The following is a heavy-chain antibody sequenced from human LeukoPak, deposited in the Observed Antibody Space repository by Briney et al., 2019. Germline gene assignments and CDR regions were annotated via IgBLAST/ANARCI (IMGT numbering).Heavy chain of an antibody. CDR2: VCRDVNRT. J-gene: IGHJ4*02. CDR1: GFTCSDYW. Sequence: GGSLRLSCAASGFTCSDYWMHWVRQVPGKGLAWVSHVCRDVNRTHYADSVKGRFIISRDDAKNTMYLQMNSLRAEDTAIYYCAKTIVIPIALGVFDYWGQGTLVTVSS. CDR3: AKTIVIPIALGVFDY. D-gene: IGHD3-16*02. V-gene: IGHV3-74*01.